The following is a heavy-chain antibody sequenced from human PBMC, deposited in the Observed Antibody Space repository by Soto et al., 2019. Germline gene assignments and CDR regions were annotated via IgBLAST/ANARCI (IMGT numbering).Heavy chain of an antibody. D-gene: IGHD3-3*01. CDR1: GYSLTSYW. J-gene: IGHJ6*02. CDR3: ARAITIFGVVPVYYGMDV. V-gene: IGHV5-51*01. Sequence: GESLKISCKGSGYSLTSYWIGWVRQMPGKGLEWMGIIYPGDSDTRYSPSFQGQVTISADKSISTAYLQWSSLKASDTAMYYCARAITIFGVVPVYYGMDVWGQGTTVTVSS. CDR2: IYPGDSDT.